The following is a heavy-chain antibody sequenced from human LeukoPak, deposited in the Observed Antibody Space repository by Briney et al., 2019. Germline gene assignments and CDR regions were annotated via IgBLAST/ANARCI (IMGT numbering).Heavy chain of an antibody. V-gene: IGHV3-21*01. J-gene: IGHJ4*02. CDR1: GFTFNSYA. Sequence: GGSLRLSCAASGFTFNSYAMSWVRQAPGKGLEWVSSISSSSSYIYYADSVKGRFTISRDNAKNSLYLQMNSLRAEDTAVYYCARGGYSYGLDYWGQGTLVTVSS. CDR3: ARGGYSYGLDY. CDR2: ISSSSSYI. D-gene: IGHD5-18*01.